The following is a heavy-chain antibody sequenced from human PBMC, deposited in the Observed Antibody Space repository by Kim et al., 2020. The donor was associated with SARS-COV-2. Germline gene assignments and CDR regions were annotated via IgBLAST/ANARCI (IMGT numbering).Heavy chain of an antibody. J-gene: IGHJ6*02. Sequence: GGSLRLSCAASGFTFSSYSMNWVRQAPGKGLEWVSSISSSSSYIYYADSVKGRFTISRDNAKNSLYLQMNSLRAEDTAVYYCARDFGNYYGSDLSYYYYGMDVWGQGTTVTVSS. CDR3: ARDFGNYYGSDLSYYYYGMDV. D-gene: IGHD3-10*01. V-gene: IGHV3-21*01. CDR2: ISSSSSYI. CDR1: GFTFSSYS.